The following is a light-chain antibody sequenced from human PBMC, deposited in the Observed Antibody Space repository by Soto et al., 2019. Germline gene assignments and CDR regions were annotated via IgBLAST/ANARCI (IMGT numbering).Light chain of an antibody. V-gene: IGKV3-20*01. CDR2: EAS. Sequence: EIVLTQSPGTLSLSPGERATLSFSASQSVSSSSLAWYQQNPGQAPRLLIYEASSRATGIPGRFSGSGSGTDFTLTINRLEPEDFAVYYCQQYSSSPITFGQGTRLEIK. CDR1: QSVSSSS. CDR3: QQYSSSPIT. J-gene: IGKJ5*01.